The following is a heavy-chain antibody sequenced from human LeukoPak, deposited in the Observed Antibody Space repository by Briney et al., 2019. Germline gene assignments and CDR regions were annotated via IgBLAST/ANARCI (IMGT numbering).Heavy chain of an antibody. D-gene: IGHD2-15*01. Sequence: GGSLRLSCGASGFTFSYYSMNWVRQAPGKGLEWVSSISSNSNNIYYADSVKGRFTISRDNAKNSLYLQMSSLWAEDTAVYYCAREWGYCSGGSCPPDHFDYWGQGTLVTVSS. CDR2: ISSNSNNI. CDR3: AREWGYCSGGSCPPDHFDY. CDR1: GFTFSYYS. V-gene: IGHV3-21*01. J-gene: IGHJ4*02.